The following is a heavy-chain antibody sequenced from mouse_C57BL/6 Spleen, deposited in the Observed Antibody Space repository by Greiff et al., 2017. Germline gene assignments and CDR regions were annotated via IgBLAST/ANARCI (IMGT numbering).Heavy chain of an antibody. Sequence: VQLQQSGPELVKPGASVKMSCTASGYTFTDYNMHWVKQSHGKSLEWIGYINPNNGGTSYNQKFKGKATLTVNTSSSPAYMELRSLTSEDSAVYDCAMDYYGSSHWYFDVWGTGTTVTVSS. CDR2: INPNNGGT. CDR1: GYTFTDYN. J-gene: IGHJ1*03. D-gene: IGHD1-1*01. CDR3: AMDYYGSSHWYFDV. V-gene: IGHV1-22*01.